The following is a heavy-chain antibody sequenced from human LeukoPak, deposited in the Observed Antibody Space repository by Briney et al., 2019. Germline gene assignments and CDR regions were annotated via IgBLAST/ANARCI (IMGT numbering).Heavy chain of an antibody. J-gene: IGHJ4*02. D-gene: IGHD2-15*01. CDR1: GFTFSSYA. CDR3: VKGLRGGPVVGFDY. CDR2: ISSNGGST. V-gene: IGHV3-64D*06. Sequence: GGSLRLSCSASGFTFSSYAMHWVRQAPGKGLEYVSAISSNGGSTYYADSVKGRFTISRDNSKNTLYLQMSSLRAVDTAVYYCVKGLRGGPVVGFDYWGQGTLVTVSS.